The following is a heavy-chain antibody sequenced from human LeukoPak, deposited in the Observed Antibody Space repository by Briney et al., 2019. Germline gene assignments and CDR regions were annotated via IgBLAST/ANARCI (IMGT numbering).Heavy chain of an antibody. D-gene: IGHD1-26*01. V-gene: IGHV3-23*01. CDR3: AKVLSGSQDY. Sequence: PGRTLSPSRAAPGFTFSSYAKSWVREVPGKGLEGFSTIGGGGESTYYADTVKGRFTISRDNSKNTVYLQMNSLRAEDTAVYYCAKVLSGSQDYWGQGTLVTGFS. CDR1: GFTFSSYA. CDR2: IGGGGEST. J-gene: IGHJ4*02.